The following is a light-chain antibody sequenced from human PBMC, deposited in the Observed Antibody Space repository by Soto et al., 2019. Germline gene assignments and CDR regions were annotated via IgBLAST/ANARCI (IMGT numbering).Light chain of an antibody. V-gene: IGKV3-20*01. Sequence: EIVLTQSPGTLSLSPGERATLSCRASQSVSSSYLAWYQQKPGQAPRLLTYGASSRATGIPDRFSGSGSGTDFTLTISRLEPEDFAVYYCHQYATSPRTFGQGTKVDIK. CDR1: QSVSSSY. CDR3: HQYATSPRT. J-gene: IGKJ1*01. CDR2: GAS.